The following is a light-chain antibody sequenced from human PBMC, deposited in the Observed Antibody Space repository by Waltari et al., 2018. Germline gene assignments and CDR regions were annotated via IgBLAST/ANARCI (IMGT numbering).Light chain of an antibody. CDR1: QSVTSSY. CDR3: HQYGTSPET. V-gene: IGKV3-20*01. J-gene: IGKJ1*01. CDR2: GAS. Sequence: EIVLTQSPGTLSLSPGERATLSCRASQSVTSSYLAWYLQKPGQAPRLLIYGASSRATGIPDRFSGSGSGTDSTLTISRLEPEDFAVYYCHQYGTSPETFGQGTKVEIK.